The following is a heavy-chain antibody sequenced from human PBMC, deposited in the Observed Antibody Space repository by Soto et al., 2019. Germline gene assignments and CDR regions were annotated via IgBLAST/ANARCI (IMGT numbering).Heavy chain of an antibody. CDR3: ARDLFGWYGAFDI. Sequence: SEPLSLTCTVSGGSISSGGYYWSWIRQHPGKGLEWIGYIYYSGSTYYNPSLKSRVTISVDTSKNQFSLKLSSVTAADTAVYYCARDLFGWYGAFDIWGQGTMVTVSS. CDR2: IYYSGST. CDR1: GGSISSGGYY. J-gene: IGHJ3*02. D-gene: IGHD6-19*01. V-gene: IGHV4-31*03.